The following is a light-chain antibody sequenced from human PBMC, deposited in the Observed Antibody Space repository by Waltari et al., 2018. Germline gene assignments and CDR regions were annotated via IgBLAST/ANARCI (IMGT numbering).Light chain of an antibody. V-gene: IGKV3-11*01. CDR1: QSVSYS. CDR3: QQRSSWPRT. CDR2: SAS. Sequence: EIVLTQSPATLSLSPGERATLSCRASQSVSYSLAWYQQKPGQTPRLLIYSASNRATDIPARFSGSGSGSDFTLTISSLEPEDFAVYYCQQRSSWPRTFGQGTKVEIK. J-gene: IGKJ1*01.